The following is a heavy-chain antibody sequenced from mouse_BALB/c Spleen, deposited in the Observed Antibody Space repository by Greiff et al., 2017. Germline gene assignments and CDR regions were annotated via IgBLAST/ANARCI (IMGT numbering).Heavy chain of an antibody. D-gene: IGHD2-1*01. V-gene: IGHV1S29*02. CDR3: ARVGNYPNYFDY. CDR2: IYPYNGGT. CDR1: GYTFTDYN. J-gene: IGHJ2*01. Sequence: VQLQQSGPELVKPGASVKISCKASGYTFTDYNMHWVKQSHGKSLEWIGYIYPYNGGTGYNQKFKSKATLTVDNSSSTAYMELRSLTSEDSAVYYCARVGNYPNYFDYWGQGTTLTVSS.